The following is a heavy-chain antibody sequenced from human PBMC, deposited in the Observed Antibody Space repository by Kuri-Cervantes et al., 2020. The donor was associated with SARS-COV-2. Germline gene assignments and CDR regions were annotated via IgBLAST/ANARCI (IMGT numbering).Heavy chain of an antibody. V-gene: IGHV1-69*05. J-gene: IGHJ4*02. Sequence: SVKVSCKASGGTFSSYTISWVRQAPGQGLEWMGGIIPIFGTANYAQKFQGRVTMTTDTSTSTAYMELRSLRSDDTAVYYCARDRAETGYYDFWSGYWYFDYWGQGTLVTVSS. CDR2: IIPIFGTA. CDR1: GGTFSSYT. D-gene: IGHD3-3*01. CDR3: ARDRAETGYYDFWSGYWYFDY.